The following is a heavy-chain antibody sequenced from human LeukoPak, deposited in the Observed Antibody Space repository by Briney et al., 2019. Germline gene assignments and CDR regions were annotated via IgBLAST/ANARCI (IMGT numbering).Heavy chain of an antibody. V-gene: IGHV4-34*01. Sequence: TSETLSLTCAVYGGSFSGYYWSWIRQPPGKGLEWIGEINHSGSTNYNPSLKSRVTISVDTSKNQFSLKLSSATAADTAVYYCARTRPKKARLLWFGENKEAFDIWGQGTMVTVSS. D-gene: IGHD3-10*01. CDR2: INHSGST. CDR3: ARTRPKKARLLWFGENKEAFDI. J-gene: IGHJ3*02. CDR1: GGSFSGYY.